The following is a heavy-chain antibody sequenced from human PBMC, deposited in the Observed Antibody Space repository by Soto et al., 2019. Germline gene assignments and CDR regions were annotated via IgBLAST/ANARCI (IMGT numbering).Heavy chain of an antibody. J-gene: IGHJ4*02. CDR1: GGSISSSSYY. D-gene: IGHD3-10*01. V-gene: IGHV4-39*01. Sequence: PSETLSLTCTVSGGSISSSSYYWGWIRQPPGKGLEWIGSIYYSGSTYYNPSLKSRVTISVDTSKNQFSLKLSSVTAADTAVYYCARQAGLWLGWGQGTLVTVSS. CDR3: ARQAGLWLG. CDR2: IYYSGST.